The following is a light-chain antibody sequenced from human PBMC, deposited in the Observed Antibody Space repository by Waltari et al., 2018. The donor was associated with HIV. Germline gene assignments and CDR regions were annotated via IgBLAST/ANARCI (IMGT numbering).Light chain of an antibody. CDR2: GAS. Sequence: EIVLTQSPGTLSLSLGERATLSCRASQTVSSNYLAWYQQKPGQAPRLLIYGASSRAIGIPDRFSGSGSGTDFTLTINRLEPEDFAVDYCQQYGSSPTFGPGTKVDIK. J-gene: IGKJ3*01. CDR1: QTVSSNY. CDR3: QQYGSSPT. V-gene: IGKV3-20*01.